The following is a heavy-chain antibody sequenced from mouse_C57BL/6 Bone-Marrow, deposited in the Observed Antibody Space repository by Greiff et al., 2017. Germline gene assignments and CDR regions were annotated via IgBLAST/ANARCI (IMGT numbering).Heavy chain of an antibody. J-gene: IGHJ3*01. CDR1: GYTFTSYW. CDR3: ARESFTTVESTKGFAY. Sequence: QVQLQQPGAELVRPGSSVKLSCKASGYTFTSYWMDWVKQRPGQGLEWIGNIYPSDSETHSNQKFKDKATLTVDNSSSTAYMQLSSLTSEVSAVDYCARESFTTVESTKGFAYWGQGTLVTVSA. CDR2: IYPSDSET. V-gene: IGHV1-61*01. D-gene: IGHD1-1*01.